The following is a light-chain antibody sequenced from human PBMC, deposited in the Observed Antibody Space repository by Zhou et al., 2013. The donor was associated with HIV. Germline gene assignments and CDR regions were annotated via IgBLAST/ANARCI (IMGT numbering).Light chain of an antibody. CDR3: QQAKDFPWT. V-gene: IGKV1-9*01. CDR2: AAS. J-gene: IGKJ1*01. Sequence: IQLTQSPSSLSASVGDRVTITCRASQGISSYLAWYQQKPGKAPKLLIYAASTLQSGVPSWFSGSGSGTDFTLTITSLQPEDFATYYCQQAKDFPWTFGQGTKVE. CDR1: QGISSY.